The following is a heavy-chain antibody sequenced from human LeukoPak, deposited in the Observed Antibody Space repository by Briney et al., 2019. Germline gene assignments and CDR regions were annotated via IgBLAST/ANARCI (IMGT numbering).Heavy chain of an antibody. CDR3: ARAGDYVWGSYRL. CDR2: IYTSGST. V-gene: IGHV4-61*02. Sequence: SETLSLTCTVSGGSISSGSYYWSWIRQPAGKGLELIGRIYTSGSTNYNPSLKSRVTISVDTSKKQFSRKLTSVTAADTAVYYCARAGDYVWGSYRLWGQGTLVTVSS. J-gene: IGHJ4*02. D-gene: IGHD3-16*02. CDR1: GGSISSGSYY.